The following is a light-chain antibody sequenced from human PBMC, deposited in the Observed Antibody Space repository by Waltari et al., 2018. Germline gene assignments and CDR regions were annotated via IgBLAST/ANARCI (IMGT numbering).Light chain of an antibody. J-gene: IGLJ2*01. Sequence: QSALTQPPSASGSPGQSVTISCTGTSSDIGSSYFVSCYQHHPGKAPKLIIYEVTQRPSGVPYRFSGCKSGNTASLTVSGLQAEDEADYYCASFVGTNNFRVFGGGTRVTVL. CDR2: EVT. V-gene: IGLV2-8*01. CDR1: SSDIGSSYF. CDR3: ASFVGTNNFRV.